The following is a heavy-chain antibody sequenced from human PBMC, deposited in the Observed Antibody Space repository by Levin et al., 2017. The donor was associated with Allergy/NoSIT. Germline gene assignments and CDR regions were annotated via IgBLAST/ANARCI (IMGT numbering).Heavy chain of an antibody. CDR2: ITGSGGSA. Sequence: GGSLRLSCAASGFTLTNYAMSWVRQAPGKGLEWVSVITGSGGSAYYADSVRGRFIISRDKSKDALFLDMNSLRAEDTAIYYCTKGLVGSSSFAVPFDYWGQGTLVTVSS. CDR1: GFTLTNYA. D-gene: IGHD6-6*01. J-gene: IGHJ4*02. CDR3: TKGLVGSSSFAVPFDY. V-gene: IGHV3-23*01.